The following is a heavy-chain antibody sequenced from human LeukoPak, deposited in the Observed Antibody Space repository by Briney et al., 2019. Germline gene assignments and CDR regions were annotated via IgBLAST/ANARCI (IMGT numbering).Heavy chain of an antibody. CDR1: GGPISSYY. J-gene: IGHJ6*03. CDR2: IYYSGST. D-gene: IGHD3-16*02. CDR3: ARVSLGTGTTAYYYYMDV. V-gene: IGHV4-59*01. Sequence: SETLSLTCTVSGGPISSYYWSWIRQPPGKGLEGIGYIYYSGSTNYTPSLKSRVTISVDTSKNQFSLKLSSVTAADTAVYYCARVSLGTGTTAYYYYMDVWGKGTTVTVSS.